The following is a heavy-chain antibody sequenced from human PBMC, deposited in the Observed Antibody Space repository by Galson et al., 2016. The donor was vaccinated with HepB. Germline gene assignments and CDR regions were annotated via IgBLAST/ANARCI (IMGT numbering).Heavy chain of an antibody. D-gene: IGHD3-16*01. CDR2: IYYNGIT. CDR1: GGSISSYY. V-gene: IGHV4-59*08. Sequence: SETLSLTCTVSGGSISSYYWSWIRQSPGRGLDWIGDIYYNGITDYNSSLKSRITISVDTSKNQLSLELRSVTAADTAVYFCAGGRPAGFAYYYYHGMDIWGQGTTVTVSS. J-gene: IGHJ6*02. CDR3: AGGRPAGFAYYYYHGMDI.